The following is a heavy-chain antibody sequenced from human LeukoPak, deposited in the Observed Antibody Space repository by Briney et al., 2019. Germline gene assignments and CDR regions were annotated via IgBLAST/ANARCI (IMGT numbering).Heavy chain of an antibody. CDR3: ARSARWFGESSYYMDV. CDR2: ISSSGSTI. D-gene: IGHD3-10*01. V-gene: IGHV3-48*03. Sequence: GGSLRLSCAASGFTFSSYGMNWVGQAPGKGLEWVSYISSSGSTIYYADSVKGRFTISRDNAKNSLYLQMNSLRAEDTAVYYCARSARWFGESSYYMDVWGKGTTVTISS. CDR1: GFTFSSYG. J-gene: IGHJ6*03.